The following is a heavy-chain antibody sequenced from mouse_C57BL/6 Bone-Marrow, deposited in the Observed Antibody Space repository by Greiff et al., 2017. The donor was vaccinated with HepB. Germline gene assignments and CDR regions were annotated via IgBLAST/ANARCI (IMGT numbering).Heavy chain of an antibody. CDR2: FYPGDGDT. J-gene: IGHJ3*01. CDR3: ARSNMIKDWFAY. CDR1: GYAFSSFW. Sequence: VQLQQSGPELLKPGAPVKIPCKAPGYAFSSFWLNWVYQRPGKGLEWIGRFYPGDGDTNYNGKFKGKSTLTADKSSSTAYMQLSSLTSEDSAVYYCARSNMIKDWFAYWGPGTLVTVSA. D-gene: IGHD2-4*01. V-gene: IGHV1-82*01.